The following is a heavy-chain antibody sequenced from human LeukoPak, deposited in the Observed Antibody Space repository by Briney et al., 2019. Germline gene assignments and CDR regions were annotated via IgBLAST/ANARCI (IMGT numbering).Heavy chain of an antibody. J-gene: IGHJ4*02. Sequence: SETLSLTCTVSGGSIRSSYYYWGWIRQPPGKGLEWIGSIYDSGSTYYNPSLKSRVTISVDTSTNQFSLKLSSVTAADTAVYYCATWGYYDTSGAVGYYFDYWGQGTLVTVSS. D-gene: IGHD3-22*01. CDR1: GGSIRSSYYY. CDR2: IYDSGST. V-gene: IGHV4-39*07. CDR3: ATWGYYDTSGAVGYYFDY.